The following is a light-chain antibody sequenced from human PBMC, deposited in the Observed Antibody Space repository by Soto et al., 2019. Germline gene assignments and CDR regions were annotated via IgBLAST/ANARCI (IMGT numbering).Light chain of an antibody. V-gene: IGKV1-27*01. J-gene: IGKJ1*01. Sequence: GDIVTISCRPSRGIGNALAWYQQKPGSVPKLLIHSASTLQSGVPSRFSGIGSGTDFTLTISSMKPEDVASDYCQKYDSAPTFGPGTKVDIK. CDR3: QKYDSAPT. CDR1: RGIGNA. CDR2: SAS.